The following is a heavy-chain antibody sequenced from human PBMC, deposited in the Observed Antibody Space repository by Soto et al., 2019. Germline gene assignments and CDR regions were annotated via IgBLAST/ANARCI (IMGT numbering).Heavy chain of an antibody. CDR3: ARRPSSYFDY. CDR2: INPSTGST. J-gene: IGHJ4*02. D-gene: IGHD6-6*01. V-gene: IGHV1-46*01. Sequence: ASVKVSCKASGYTFISSYIHWVRQAPGQGLEWMGIINPSTGSTSCAQKFQGRVTMTRDTSTSTVYMELSSLRSEDTAVYYCARRPSSYFDYWGQGTLVTVSS. CDR1: GYTFISSY.